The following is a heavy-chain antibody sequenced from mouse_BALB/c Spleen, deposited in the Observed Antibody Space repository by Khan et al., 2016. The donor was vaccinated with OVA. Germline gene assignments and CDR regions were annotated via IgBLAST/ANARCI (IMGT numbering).Heavy chain of an antibody. CDR1: GFSLTSYG. D-gene: IGHD2-1*01. CDR2: IWSDGRT. CDR3: ARQVYPGYFDV. Sequence: QVQLKESGPGPVAPSQSLSITCTISGFSLTSYGVHWVRQPAGKGLEWLVVIWSDGRTTYNSALKSRLSISKDNSKSQVFLKVNSLQTDDTAIYSCARQVYPGYFDVWGAGTTVTVSS. V-gene: IGHV2-6-1*01. J-gene: IGHJ1*01.